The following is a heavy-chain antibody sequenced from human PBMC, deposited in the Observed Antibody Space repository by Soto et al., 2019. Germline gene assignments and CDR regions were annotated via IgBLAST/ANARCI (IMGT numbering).Heavy chain of an antibody. D-gene: IGHD2-8*01. CDR3: AREYCTSESCYGSDY. Sequence: ASVKVSCKASGYTFTSYDINWVRQATGQGLEWMGWMNPNSGNTGYAQKFQGRVTMTRNTSISTAYMELSSLRSDDTAIYYCAREYCTSESCYGSDYWGQGTLVTVSS. CDR1: GYTFTSYD. CDR2: MNPNSGNT. J-gene: IGHJ4*02. V-gene: IGHV1-8*01.